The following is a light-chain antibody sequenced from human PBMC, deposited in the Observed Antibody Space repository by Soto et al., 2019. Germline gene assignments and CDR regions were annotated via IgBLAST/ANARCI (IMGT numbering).Light chain of an antibody. J-gene: IGKJ2*01. CDR1: QIVSSTY. CDR3: QQYGSSPYT. CDR2: GAS. Sequence: EIVLTQSPGTLSLSPGERATLSCRASQIVSSTYLAWYQQRPGQAPRLLISGASSRATGLPDRFSGSGSGTDFTLTLSGLEPEDFAVYYCQQYGSSPYTFGQGTKLEIK. V-gene: IGKV3-20*01.